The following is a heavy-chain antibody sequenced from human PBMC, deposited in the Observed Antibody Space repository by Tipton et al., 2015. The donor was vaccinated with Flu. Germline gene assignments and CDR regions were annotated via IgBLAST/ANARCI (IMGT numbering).Heavy chain of an antibody. CDR2: VSGYNGDT. CDR3: ARDRGCYNIHLEYHYYSGMDV. J-gene: IGHJ6*02. CDR1: GYTFTNFG. D-gene: IGHD1-26*01. Sequence: QLVQSGVEVKKPGASVKVSCKASGYTFTNFGITWVRQAPGQGLEWMGWVSGYNGDTNYAEKLQGRVTMTTDASTHTAYMELRSLKSDDTAMYYCARDRGCYNIHLEYHYYSGMDVWGQGTTVTVSS. V-gene: IGHV1-18*01.